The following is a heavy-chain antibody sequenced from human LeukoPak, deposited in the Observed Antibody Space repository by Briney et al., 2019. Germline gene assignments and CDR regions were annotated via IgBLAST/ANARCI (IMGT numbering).Heavy chain of an antibody. J-gene: IGHJ4*02. CDR3: ARDKPPDYY. CDR1: GGSISSYY. CDR2: IYYSGST. Sequence: SETLSLTCTVSGGSISSYYWSWIRQPPGKGLEWIGYIYYSGSTNYNPSLKSRVTISVDTSKNQFSLKLSSVTAADTAVYYCARDKPPDYYWGQGILVTVSS. D-gene: IGHD3-3*01. V-gene: IGHV4-59*01.